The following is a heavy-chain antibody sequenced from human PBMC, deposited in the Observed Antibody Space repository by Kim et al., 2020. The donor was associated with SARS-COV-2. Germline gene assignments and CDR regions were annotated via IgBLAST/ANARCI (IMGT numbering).Heavy chain of an antibody. V-gene: IGHV3-74*01. Sequence: GSLRLSCVASGFTFSSHWMHWVRQVPGKGLVGVSRINPDGTSTTYADSVKGRFTISRDNAKNTLSLQMNSLRVEDTAVYYCVKDSSSSSWGQGTLVTISS. CDR1: GFTFSSHW. CDR2: INPDGTST. CDR3: VKDSSSSS. J-gene: IGHJ4*02. D-gene: IGHD6-19*01.